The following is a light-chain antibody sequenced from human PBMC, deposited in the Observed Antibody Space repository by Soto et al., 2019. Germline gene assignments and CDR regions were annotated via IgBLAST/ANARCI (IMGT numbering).Light chain of an antibody. J-gene: IGKJ1*01. CDR2: GAS. CDR3: QQYGGSPRT. Sequence: EIVLTESPGTLSLSPRDRATLSCVASQSVSNNYLAWYQQKNGQAPRLLIYGASSRATDIPDRFSGSGYGTDFSLTISRLETEDFAVYYCQQYGGSPRTFGQGTKVDIK. CDR1: QSVSNNY. V-gene: IGKV3-20*01.